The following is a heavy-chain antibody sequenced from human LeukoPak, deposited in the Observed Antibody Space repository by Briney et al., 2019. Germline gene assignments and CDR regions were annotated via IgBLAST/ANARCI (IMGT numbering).Heavy chain of an antibody. CDR3: AKYFQSPFRFGGGLQP. Sequence: GGSLRLSCAASGFTFSSYAMSWVRQAPGKGLEWVSAISGSGGSTYYADSVKGRFTISRDNSKNTLYLQMNSLRAEDTAVYYCAKYFQSPFRFGGGLQPWGQGTLVTVSS. CDR2: ISGSGGST. J-gene: IGHJ5*02. D-gene: IGHD3-10*01. V-gene: IGHV3-23*01. CDR1: GFTFSSYA.